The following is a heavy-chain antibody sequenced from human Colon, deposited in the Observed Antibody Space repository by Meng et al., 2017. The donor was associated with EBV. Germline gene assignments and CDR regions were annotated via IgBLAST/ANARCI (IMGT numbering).Heavy chain of an antibody. V-gene: IGHV4-4*02. D-gene: IGHD2-15*01. CDR1: GDALSSAYW. CDR2: NHHKGNT. J-gene: IGHJ4*02. CDR3: ARTAICIGGSCTTWDY. Sequence: VHLQASGPGLVKPSETLSLTCAVSGDALSSAYWWSWVRQPPGKGLEWIGENHHKGNTNYNPSLQRRVTISVDKSKNQFVLKVTSVTAADTAVYYCARTAICIGGSCTTWDYWGQGALVTVSS.